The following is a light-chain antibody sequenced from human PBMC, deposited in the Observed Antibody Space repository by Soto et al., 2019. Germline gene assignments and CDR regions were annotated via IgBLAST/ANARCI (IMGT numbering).Light chain of an antibody. J-gene: IGKJ5*01. V-gene: IGKV1D-13*01. CDR3: QHFHNCPLT. CDR1: QDISDT. Sequence: AIQLTQSPSSLSASVGDRVTITCRASQDISDTLAWYQQRPGKAPKLLIHHASSLQSGVPSRFSGSGTGADFTPTIASLQPDDFATYYCQHFHNCPLTFGQGTRL. CDR2: HAS.